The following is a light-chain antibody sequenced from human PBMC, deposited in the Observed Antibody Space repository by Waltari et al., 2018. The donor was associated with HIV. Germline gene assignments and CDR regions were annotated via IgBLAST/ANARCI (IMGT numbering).Light chain of an antibody. CDR3: QQRSSWPLT. V-gene: IGKV3-11*01. CDR1: QSIGSD. J-gene: IGKJ4*01. Sequence: EIVLTQSPVTLSLSPGERATLSCRASQSIGSDLAWYQQKPGQAPRLLIYAASNRATGIPARFSGSGSGTDFTLTISSLEPGDFAVYYCQQRSSWPLTFGGGTKVEIK. CDR2: AAS.